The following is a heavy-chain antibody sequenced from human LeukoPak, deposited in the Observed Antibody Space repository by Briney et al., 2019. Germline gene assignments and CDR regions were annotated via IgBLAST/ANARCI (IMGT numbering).Heavy chain of an antibody. Sequence: SVKVSCKASGYTFTSYGVSWVRQAPGQGLEWMGGIIPIFGTANYAQKFQGRVTIIADESTSTAYMELSSLRSEDTAVYYCARTWPLDNYFDYWGQGTLVTVSS. CDR1: GYTFTSYG. V-gene: IGHV1-69*13. CDR2: IIPIFGTA. J-gene: IGHJ4*02. CDR3: ARTWPLDNYFDY. D-gene: IGHD3-9*01.